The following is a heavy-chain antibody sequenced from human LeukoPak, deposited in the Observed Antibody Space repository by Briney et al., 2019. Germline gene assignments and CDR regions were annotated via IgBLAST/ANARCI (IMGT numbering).Heavy chain of an antibody. CDR1: GFIFSNCW. J-gene: IGHJ1*01. CDR3: AAYSTRNAREFQS. Sequence: GGSLRLSCETSGFIFSNCWMTWVRQAPGKGLEWVANIKTDGSEKYYADSVKGRFTISRDNAKNSLYLQMNSLRAEDTAVYYCAAYSTRNAREFQSWGQGTLVTVSS. V-gene: IGHV3-7*01. D-gene: IGHD4-11*01. CDR2: IKTDGSEK.